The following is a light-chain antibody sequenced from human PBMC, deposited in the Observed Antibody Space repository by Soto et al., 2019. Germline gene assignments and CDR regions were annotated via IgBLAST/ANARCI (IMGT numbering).Light chain of an antibody. Sequence: DIQITHSRSSVSASIGDRVTISCRASETINKYLNWYQQKPGKPPRLLIYTASTLPSEVPSRFSGSRPGTNFTLTINSLQPEDSATYYCQQSYKTPQTLGPGTKVDIK. V-gene: IGKV1-39*01. CDR1: ETINKY. CDR2: TAS. CDR3: QQSYKTPQT. J-gene: IGKJ1*01.